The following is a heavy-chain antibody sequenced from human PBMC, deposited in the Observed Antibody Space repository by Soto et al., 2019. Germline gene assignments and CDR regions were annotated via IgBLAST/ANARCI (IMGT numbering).Heavy chain of an antibody. CDR2: IVPLSDRT. CDR1: GETLNRNP. D-gene: IGHD2-15*01. J-gene: IGHJ4*02. V-gene: IGHV1-69*01. CDR3: ARKSGRDCHSGGGCFALDV. Sequence: QVQLVQSGAEVKKPGSSLKVSCKVFGETLNRNPIGWVRQAPGQGLEWVGGIVPLSDRTNYAQELQGRVTFTADGSTSTVYMELSNLKSADTAVYYCARKSGRDCHSGGGCFALDVWGQGRLITVSS.